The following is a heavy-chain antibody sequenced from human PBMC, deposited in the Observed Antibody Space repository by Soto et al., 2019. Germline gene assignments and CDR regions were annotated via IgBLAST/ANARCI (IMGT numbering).Heavy chain of an antibody. D-gene: IGHD3-10*01. CDR2: ISSSSSYI. J-gene: IGHJ4*02. Sequence: GGSLRLSCAASGFTFSSYSMNWVRQAPGKGLEWVSSISSSSSYIYYADSVKGRFTISRDNAKNSLYLQMHSLRAEDTAVYYCAREFPSPWPYGSGSYSFDYWGQGTLVTVSS. CDR1: GFTFSSYS. V-gene: IGHV3-21*01. CDR3: AREFPSPWPYGSGSYSFDY.